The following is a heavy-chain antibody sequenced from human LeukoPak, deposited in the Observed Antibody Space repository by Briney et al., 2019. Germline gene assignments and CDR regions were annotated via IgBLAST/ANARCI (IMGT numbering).Heavy chain of an antibody. Sequence: GRSLRPSCAAAGFTFSSYAMSWVRQAPGKGLEWVSAISGSGGSTYYADSVKGRFTSSRDNSKNTLYLQMNSLRAEDTAVYYCAKDSHYYDSSGYAPDYWGQGTLVTVSS. J-gene: IGHJ4*02. V-gene: IGHV3-23*01. CDR3: AKDSHYYDSSGYAPDY. CDR1: GFTFSSYA. D-gene: IGHD3-22*01. CDR2: ISGSGGST.